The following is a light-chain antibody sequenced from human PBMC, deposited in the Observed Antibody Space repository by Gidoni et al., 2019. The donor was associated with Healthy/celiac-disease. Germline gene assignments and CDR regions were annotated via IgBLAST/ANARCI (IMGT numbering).Light chain of an antibody. J-gene: IGKJ4*01. CDR2: DAS. V-gene: IGKV3-11*01. CDR1: QSISTD. CDR3: QQRNTWPR. Sequence: IVLTQSPATLSLSPGDRATLSCRASQSISTDLAWYQHKPGQAPRLLFYDASRRATGIPARFSGSGSETDFTLTISSLEPEDFAVYYCQQRNTWPRFGGGTKVE.